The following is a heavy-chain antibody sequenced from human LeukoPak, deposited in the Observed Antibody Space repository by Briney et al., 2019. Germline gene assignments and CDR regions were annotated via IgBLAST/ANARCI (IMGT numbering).Heavy chain of an antibody. CDR2: IYPGDSDT. CDR3: ARHSLEQWLVPLGSPFDY. D-gene: IGHD6-19*01. J-gene: IGHJ4*02. V-gene: IGHV5-51*01. Sequence: HWGSLRLSCAASGLTFSNYWMNWVRQAPGKGLEWMGIIYPGDSDTRYSPSFQGQVTISADKSISTAYLQWSSLKASDTAMYYCARHSLEQWLVPLGSPFDYWGQGTLVTVSS. CDR1: GLTFSNYW.